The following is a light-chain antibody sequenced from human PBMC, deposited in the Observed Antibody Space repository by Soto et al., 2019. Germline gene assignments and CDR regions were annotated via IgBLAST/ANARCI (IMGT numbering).Light chain of an antibody. V-gene: IGKV3-11*01. CDR1: QSVSSY. CDR3: QQFGGSPPSWT. J-gene: IGKJ1*01. CDR2: DAS. Sequence: EIVLTQSPATLSLSPGERATLSCRASQSVSSYLAWYQQKPGQAPRLLIYDASNRATGIPARFSGSGSGTDFTLTISRLEPEDFAVYYCQQFGGSPPSWTFGQGTKVEI.